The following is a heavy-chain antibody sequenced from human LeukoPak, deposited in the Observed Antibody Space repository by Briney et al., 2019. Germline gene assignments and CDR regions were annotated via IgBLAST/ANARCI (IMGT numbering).Heavy chain of an antibody. D-gene: IGHD3-10*01. Sequence: PSETLSLTCTVSGGSISSYYWSWIRQPAGKGLEWIGRIYTSGSTNYNPSLKSRVTMSVDTSKNQFSLKLSSVTAADTAVYYCARESYYYGSGSQKTNNFDYWGQGTLVTVSS. CDR2: IYTSGST. J-gene: IGHJ4*02. CDR3: ARESYYYGSGSQKTNNFDY. V-gene: IGHV4-4*07. CDR1: GGSISSYY.